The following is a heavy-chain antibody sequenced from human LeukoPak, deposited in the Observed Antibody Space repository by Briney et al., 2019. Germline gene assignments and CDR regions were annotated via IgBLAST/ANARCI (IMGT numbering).Heavy chain of an antibody. D-gene: IGHD6-19*01. CDR2: ISSSSSYI. J-gene: IGHJ2*01. V-gene: IGHV3-21*01. CDR3: ARLAAHSYWYFDL. Sequence: GGSLRLSCAASGFTFSSYSMNWVRQAPGKGLEWVSYISSSSSYIYYADSVKGRFTISRDNAKNSLYLQMNSLRAEDTAVYYCARLAAHSYWYFDLWGRGTLVTVSS. CDR1: GFTFSSYS.